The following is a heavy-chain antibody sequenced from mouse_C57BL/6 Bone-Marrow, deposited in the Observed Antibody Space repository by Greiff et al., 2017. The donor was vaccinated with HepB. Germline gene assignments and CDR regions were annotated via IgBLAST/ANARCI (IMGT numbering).Heavy chain of an antibody. V-gene: IGHV5-17*01. CDR1: GFTFSDNG. D-gene: IGHD2-4*01. Sequence: DVMLVESGGGLVKPGGSLKLSCAASGFTFSDNGMHWVRQAPEKGLEWVAYISSGSSTIYYADTVKGRFTISRDNAKNTLFLQMTSLRSEDTAMYYCARLRRAWFAYWGQGTLVTVSA. CDR3: ARLRRAWFAY. J-gene: IGHJ3*01. CDR2: ISSGSSTI.